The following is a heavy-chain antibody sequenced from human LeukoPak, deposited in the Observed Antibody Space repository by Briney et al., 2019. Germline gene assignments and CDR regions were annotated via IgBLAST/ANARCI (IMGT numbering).Heavy chain of an antibody. CDR1: GGSISSYY. D-gene: IGHD3-22*01. CDR2: IYYSGST. J-gene: IGHJ4*02. Sequence: SETLSLTCTVSGGSISSYYWSWIRQPPGKGLEWIGYIYYSGSTNYNPSLKSRVTISVDTSKNQFSLKLSSVTAADTAVYYCARELDSSGYYDNWGQGTLVTVSS. CDR3: ARELDSSGYYDN. V-gene: IGHV4-59*01.